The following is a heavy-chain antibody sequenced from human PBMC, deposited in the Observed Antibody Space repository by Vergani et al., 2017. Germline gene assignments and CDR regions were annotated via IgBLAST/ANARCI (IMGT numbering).Heavy chain of an antibody. Sequence: VQLVESGGGLVQPGGSLRLSCAASGFTFSSYGMHWVRQAPGKGLEWVAFIRYDGSNKYYADSVKGRFTISRDNSKNTLYLQMNSLRAEDTAVYYCAKDRGYYYGWDYWGERTLVTVSS. CDR2: IRYDGSNK. D-gene: IGHD5-18*01. J-gene: IGHJ4*02. CDR1: GFTFSSYG. V-gene: IGHV3-30*02. CDR3: AKDRGYYYGWDY.